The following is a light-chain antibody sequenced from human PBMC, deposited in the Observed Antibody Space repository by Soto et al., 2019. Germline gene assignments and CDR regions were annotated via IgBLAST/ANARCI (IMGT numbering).Light chain of an antibody. CDR1: QSIDNW. CDR2: DAY. CDR3: QHYHSYPYT. Sequence: IQMTQSPSTLSASVGDRVTITCRASQSIDNWLAWYQRKPGRTPNLLIYDAYNLESAVPSRFSGRRSGTEFTLTISGLQAADVGTYYGQHYHSYPYTFGQGTKVEI. V-gene: IGKV1-5*01. J-gene: IGKJ1*01.